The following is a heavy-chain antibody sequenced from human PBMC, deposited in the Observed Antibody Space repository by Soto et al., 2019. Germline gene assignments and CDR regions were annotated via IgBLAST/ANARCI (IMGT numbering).Heavy chain of an antibody. V-gene: IGHV1-46*01. CDR2: INPSNGFT. D-gene: IGHD2-21*02. CDR3: ARDRPDTYCGGDCPLGYYYPGMDV. Sequence: QVQLVQSVTELKKPGASVSLSCKASGFTFTNYYFNWVRQSPGEGLQWMGIINPSNGFTSYSQKFQDRVTMTTDTATNTVYMEVRSLRCEGTAVYFCARDRPDTYCGGDCPLGYYYPGMDVWGQGTAVTVSS. J-gene: IGHJ6*02. CDR1: GFTFTNYY.